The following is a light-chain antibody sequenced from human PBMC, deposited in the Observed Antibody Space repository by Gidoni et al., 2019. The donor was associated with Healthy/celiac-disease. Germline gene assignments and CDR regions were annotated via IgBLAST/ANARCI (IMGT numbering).Light chain of an antibody. CDR2: GAA. CDR3: QQYCSSPRT. V-gene: IGKV3-20*01. CDR1: QSVSSSY. J-gene: IGKJ1*01. Sequence: EIVLTQSPGTLSWSPGARATLSCRASQSVSSSYLAWYQQKPGQAPRLLIYGAASRATGIPDRFSGSGSGTDFTLTISRLEPEDFAVYYCQQYCSSPRTFGQGTKVEIK.